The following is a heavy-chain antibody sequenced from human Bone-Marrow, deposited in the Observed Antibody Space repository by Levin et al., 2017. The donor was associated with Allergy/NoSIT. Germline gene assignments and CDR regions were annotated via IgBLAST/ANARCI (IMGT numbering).Heavy chain of an antibody. V-gene: IGHV3-21*01. CDR1: GVIFSSYS. D-gene: IGHD6-13*01. CDR2: ISSSSSYI. CDR3: ARAILWEIAGGAMDV. J-gene: IGHJ6*02. Sequence: GGSLRLSCAASGVIFSSYSMNWVRQAPGKGLEWVSSISSSSSYIYYADSVKGRFAISRDNAKNSLYLQMSSLRAEDTGVYCCARAILWEIAGGAMDVWGQGTTVTVSS.